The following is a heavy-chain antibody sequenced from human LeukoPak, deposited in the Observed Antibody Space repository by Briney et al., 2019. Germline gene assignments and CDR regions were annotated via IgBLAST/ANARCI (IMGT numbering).Heavy chain of an antibody. Sequence: EGSLRLSCAASGFTFSTYPMYWVRQPPGKGLEYVSGIGSNGGSTYYANSVKGRFTISRDNSKKTLYLQMGSLRAEDMAVYYCARDGLGYWGQGTLVTVSS. D-gene: IGHD3-16*01. CDR1: GFTFSTYP. CDR2: IGSNGGST. J-gene: IGHJ4*02. V-gene: IGHV3-64*01. CDR3: ARDGLGY.